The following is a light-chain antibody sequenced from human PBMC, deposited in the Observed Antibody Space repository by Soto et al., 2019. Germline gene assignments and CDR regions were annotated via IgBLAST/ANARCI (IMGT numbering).Light chain of an antibody. V-gene: IGLV1-47*01. CDR1: TSNIGNNY. CDR2: RND. CDR3: ATWDDTLSGPV. J-gene: IGLJ2*01. Sequence: QSVLTQPPSASETPGQRVTISCSGSTSNIGNNYVYWYQKLPGAAPRLLIYRNDKRPTGVPDRFSGSKAGTSASLAISGLRSEDEADYHCATWDDTLSGPVFGGGTKVTVL.